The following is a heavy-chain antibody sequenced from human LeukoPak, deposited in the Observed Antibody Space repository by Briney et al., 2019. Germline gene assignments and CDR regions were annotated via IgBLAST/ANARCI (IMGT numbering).Heavy chain of an antibody. V-gene: IGHV3-30*04. Sequence: GSLRLSCAASGFTFSSYAMHWVRQAPGKGLEWVAVISYDGSNKYYADSVKGRFTISRDNSKNTLYLQMNSLRAEDTAVYYCARVYGDDPFDYWGQGTLVTVSS. CDR2: ISYDGSNK. J-gene: IGHJ4*02. D-gene: IGHD4-17*01. CDR1: GFTFSSYA. CDR3: ARVYGDDPFDY.